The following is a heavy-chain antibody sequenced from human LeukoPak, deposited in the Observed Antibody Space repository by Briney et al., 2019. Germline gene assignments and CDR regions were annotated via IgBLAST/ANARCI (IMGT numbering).Heavy chain of an antibody. D-gene: IGHD1-26*01. CDR3: ARDGSIVGATFFDY. Sequence: SETLSLTCTVSGGSISSYYWSWIRQPAGKGLEWIGRIYTSGSTNYNPSLKSRVTMSVDTSKNQFSPKLSSVTAADTAVYYCARDGSIVGATFFDYWGQGTLVTVSS. CDR2: IYTSGST. V-gene: IGHV4-4*07. CDR1: GGSISSYY. J-gene: IGHJ4*02.